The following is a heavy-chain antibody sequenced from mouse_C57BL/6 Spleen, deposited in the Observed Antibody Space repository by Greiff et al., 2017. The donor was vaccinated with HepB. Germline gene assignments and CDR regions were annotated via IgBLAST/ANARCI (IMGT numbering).Heavy chain of an antibody. CDR2: ISDGGSYT. V-gene: IGHV5-4*01. CDR3: ARDGNYLLFDY. D-gene: IGHD2-1*01. J-gene: IGHJ2*01. CDR1: GFTFSSYA. Sequence: EVMLVESGGGLVKPGGSLKLSCAASGFTFSSYAMSWVRQTPEKRLEWVATISDGGSYTYYPDNVKGRFTISRDNAKNNLYLQMSHLKSEDTAMYYCARDGNYLLFDYWGQGTTLTVSS.